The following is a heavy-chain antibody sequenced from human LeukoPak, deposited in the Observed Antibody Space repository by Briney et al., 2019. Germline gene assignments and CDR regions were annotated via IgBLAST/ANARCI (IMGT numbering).Heavy chain of an antibody. CDR2: ISAGGGTT. V-gene: IGHV3-23*01. J-gene: IGHJ4*02. CDR3: ARRFCTDASCYGGDDY. Sequence: PGGSLRLSCAASGFTFNNYAMSWVRQAPGKGLEWVSTISAGGGTTYYADSVKGRFTISRDNSKSTLYLQMNSLRAEDTAVYYCARRFCTDASCYGGDDYWGQGTLVTVSS. D-gene: IGHD2-15*01. CDR1: GFTFNNYA.